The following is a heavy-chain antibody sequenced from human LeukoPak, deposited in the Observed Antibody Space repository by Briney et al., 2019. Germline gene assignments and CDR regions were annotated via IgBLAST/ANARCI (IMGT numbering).Heavy chain of an antibody. D-gene: IGHD2-15*01. V-gene: IGHV3-7*01. Sequence: GGSLRLSCAASGFTSTNFWIHWVRQAPGKGLEWVANINQDGSTEQYVGSVKGRFTIFRDNAKNSVYLQMNSLIADDTAVYYCTGERLAGGFDIWGQGTLVTVPS. CDR1: GFTSTNFW. CDR2: INQDGSTE. J-gene: IGHJ3*02. CDR3: TGERLAGGFDI.